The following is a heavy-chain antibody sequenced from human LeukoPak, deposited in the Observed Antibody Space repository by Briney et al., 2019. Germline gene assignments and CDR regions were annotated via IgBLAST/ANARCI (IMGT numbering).Heavy chain of an antibody. CDR1: GFTFSSYS. V-gene: IGHV3-21*01. J-gene: IGHJ3*02. CDR2: ISSSSSYI. Sequence: PGGSLRLSCAASGFTFSSYSMNWVRQAPGKGLEWVSSISSSSSYIYYADSVKGRFTISGDNAKNSLYLQMNSLRAEDTAVYYCARDRAVGTYDAFDIWGHGTMVTVSS. D-gene: IGHD1-1*01. CDR3: ARDRAVGTYDAFDI.